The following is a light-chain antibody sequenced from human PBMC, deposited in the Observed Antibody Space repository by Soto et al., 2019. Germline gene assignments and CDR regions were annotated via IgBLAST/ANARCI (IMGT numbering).Light chain of an antibody. CDR1: QSVSSY. Sequence: EIVLTQSPATLSLSPGERATLSCRASQSVSSYLAWYQHKPGQDPRLLIYDASNSATGIPARFSGSGSGTDFTFTISSLEPEDFSVYYCQQYSNWPWTFGQGTKLQI. V-gene: IGKV3-11*01. CDR2: DAS. J-gene: IGKJ1*01. CDR3: QQYSNWPWT.